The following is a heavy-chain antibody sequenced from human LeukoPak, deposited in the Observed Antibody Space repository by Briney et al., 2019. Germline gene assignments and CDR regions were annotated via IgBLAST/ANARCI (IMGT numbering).Heavy chain of an antibody. CDR2: ISENGGRT. CDR3: AARGYTHGLEY. J-gene: IGHJ4*02. Sequence: PGGSLRLSCAASGFTFDDYAMYWVRQAPGKGLEWVSLISENGGRTYYADPVKGRFTISRENSKNSLYLQMNSLRTEDTALYYCAARGYTHGLEYWGQGTQVTVSS. D-gene: IGHD5-18*01. V-gene: IGHV3-43*02. CDR1: GFTFDDYA.